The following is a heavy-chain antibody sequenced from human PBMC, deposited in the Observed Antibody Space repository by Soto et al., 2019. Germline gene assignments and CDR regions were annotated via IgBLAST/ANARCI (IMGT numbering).Heavy chain of an antibody. Sequence: SVKVSCKASGGTFSSYAISWVRQAPGQGLEWMGGIIPIFGTANYAQKFQGRVTITADESTSTVYMELSSLRAEDTAVYYCAKYFYDDTGSRGASDIWGPGTMVTVSS. CDR1: GGTFSSYA. V-gene: IGHV1-69*13. J-gene: IGHJ3*02. CDR3: AKYFYDDTGSRGASDI. CDR2: IIPIFGTA. D-gene: IGHD3-22*01.